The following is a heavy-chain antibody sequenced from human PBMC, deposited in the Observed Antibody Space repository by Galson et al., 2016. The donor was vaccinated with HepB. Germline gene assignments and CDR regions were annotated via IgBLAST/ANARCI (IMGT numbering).Heavy chain of an antibody. CDR2: DSMDGRRK. CDR3: AKRHEYCPPVGCSVDS. D-gene: IGHD2/OR15-2a*01. CDR1: GFTFNRRG. Sequence: SLRLSCAASGFTFNRRGMHWVRQAPGKGLEWVAADSMDGRRKFYADSVKGRFTISRDNSNNMLFLQMSSLRVDDTAFYYCAKRHEYCPPVGCSVDSWGQGTLVSVSS. J-gene: IGHJ4*02. V-gene: IGHV3-30*18.